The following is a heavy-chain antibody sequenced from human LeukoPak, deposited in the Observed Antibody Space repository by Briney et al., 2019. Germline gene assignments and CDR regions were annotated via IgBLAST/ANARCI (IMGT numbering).Heavy chain of an antibody. CDR2: ISSSSSYA. V-gene: IGHV3-21*01. Sequence: GGSLGLSCAASGFSLSSYSMNWVRQAPGEGLEWVSSISSSSSYADYADSVTGRFTISRDNGKNSLYLQMDSLTAEDTAVYYCARDRPSLYCASTSCALDYWGQGTQVTVSS. CDR1: GFSLSSYS. D-gene: IGHD2-2*01. CDR3: ARDRPSLYCASTSCALDY. J-gene: IGHJ4*02.